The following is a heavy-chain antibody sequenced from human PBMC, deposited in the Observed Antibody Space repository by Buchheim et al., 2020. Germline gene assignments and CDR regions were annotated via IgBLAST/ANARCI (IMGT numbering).Heavy chain of an antibody. V-gene: IGHV3-33*01. CDR3: AREFGDIVATITGADY. CDR1: GFTFSSYG. J-gene: IGHJ4*02. Sequence: QVQLVESGGGVVQPGRSLRLSCAASGFTFSSYGMHWVRQAPGKGLEWVAVIWYDGSKKYYGDSVKGRLTISRDNSKNTLYLQMNSLRAEDTAVYYCAREFGDIVATITGADYWGQGTL. D-gene: IGHD5-12*01. CDR2: IWYDGSKK.